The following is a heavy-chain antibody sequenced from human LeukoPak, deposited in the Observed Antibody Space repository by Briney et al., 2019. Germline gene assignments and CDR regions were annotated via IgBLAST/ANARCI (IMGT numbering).Heavy chain of an antibody. V-gene: IGHV4-4*07. D-gene: IGHD2-15*01. CDR2: IYTSGST. CDR3: ARTKLYCSGGSCYSSLDY. Sequence: SETLSLTCTVSGGSISGYYWNWIRQPAGKGLEWIGRIYTSGSTNYNPSLKSRVTMSVDTSKNQFSLKLTSVTAADTALYYCARTKLYCSGGSCYSSLDYWGQGTLVTVSS. CDR1: GGSISGYY. J-gene: IGHJ4*02.